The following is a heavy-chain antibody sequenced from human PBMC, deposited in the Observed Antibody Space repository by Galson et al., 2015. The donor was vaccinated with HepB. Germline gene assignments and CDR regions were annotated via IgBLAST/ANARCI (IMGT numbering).Heavy chain of an antibody. D-gene: IGHD3/OR15-3a*01. CDR1: GFTFSSYA. V-gene: IGHV3-30-3*01. J-gene: IGHJ4*02. CDR2: ISYDGSNK. CDR3: ASLDYVSYDC. Sequence: SLRLSCAASGFTFSSYAMHWVRQAPGKGLEWVAVISYDGSNKYYADSVKGRFTISRDNSKNTLYLQMNSLRVEDTAVYYCASLDYVSYDCRGQGTLVTVSS.